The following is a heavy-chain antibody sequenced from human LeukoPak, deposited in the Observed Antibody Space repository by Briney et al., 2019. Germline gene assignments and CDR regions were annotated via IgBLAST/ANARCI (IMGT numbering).Heavy chain of an antibody. V-gene: IGHV3-23*01. J-gene: IGHJ4*02. D-gene: IGHD3-22*01. CDR3: AKRLYYDSSGIDY. CDR2: ISGSGGST. Sequence: GGSLRLSCAASGFTFSNYGMNWVRQAPGKGLEWVSAISGSGGSTYYADSVKGRFTISRDNSKNTLYLQMNSLRAEDTAVYYCAKRLYYDSSGIDYWGQGTLVTVSS. CDR1: GFTFSNYG.